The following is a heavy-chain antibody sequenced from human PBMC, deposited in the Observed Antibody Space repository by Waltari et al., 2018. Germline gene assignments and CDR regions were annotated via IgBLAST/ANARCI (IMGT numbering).Heavy chain of an antibody. J-gene: IGHJ4*02. CDR3: ARGDIAAVDFDY. V-gene: IGHV3-30*01. CDR2: ISDDGSNK. Sequence: QVQLVESGGGVVQPGRSLRLSCAASGFTFSSYAMHWVRQAPGKGREWVAVISDDGSNKYYADSGKGRFTISRDNSKNTLYLQMNSLRAEDTAVYYCARGDIAAVDFDYWGQGTLVTVSS. CDR1: GFTFSSYA. D-gene: IGHD2-15*01.